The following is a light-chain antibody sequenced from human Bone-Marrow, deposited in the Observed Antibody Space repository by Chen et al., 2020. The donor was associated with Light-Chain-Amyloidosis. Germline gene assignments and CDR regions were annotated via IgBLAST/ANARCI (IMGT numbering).Light chain of an antibody. CDR1: NIGSKS. CDR3: QVWDRSSDRPV. CDR2: DDS. V-gene: IGLV3-21*02. Sequence: SVLTQPSSVSVAPGQTATIACGGNNIGSKSVHWYQQTPGQAPLLVVYDDSDRPSGIPERLSGANAGNTATLTISRVEAGDEADNYCQVWDRSSDRPVFGGGTKLTVL. J-gene: IGLJ3*02.